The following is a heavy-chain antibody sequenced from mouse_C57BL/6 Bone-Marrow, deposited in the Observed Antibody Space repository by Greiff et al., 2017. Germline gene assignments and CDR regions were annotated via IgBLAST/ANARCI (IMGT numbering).Heavy chain of an antibody. CDR1: GFNIKDDY. CDR2: IDPENGDT. Sequence: VQLKQSGAELVRPGASVKLSCTASGFNIKDDYMHWVKQRPEQGLEWIGWIDPENGDTEYASKFQGKATITADTSSNTAYLQLSSLTSEDTAVYYCTTFITTVVAGYWGQGTTLTGSS. J-gene: IGHJ2*01. V-gene: IGHV14-4*01. CDR3: TTFITTVVAGY. D-gene: IGHD1-1*01.